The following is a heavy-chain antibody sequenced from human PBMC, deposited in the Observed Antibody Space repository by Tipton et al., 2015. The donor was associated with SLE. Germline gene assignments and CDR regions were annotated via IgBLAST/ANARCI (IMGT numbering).Heavy chain of an antibody. CDR3: ARGEKSSGLEY. D-gene: IGHD6-19*01. V-gene: IGHV1-8*01. Sequence: QLVQSGPEVKKPGASVKVSCKASGYTFTSYDINWARQATGQGLVWMGWMNPNSGNRGYAQKFQGRVTMTRNTSISTAYMELSSLRSEGTAVYYWARGEKSSGLEYWGQATLVTVSS. CDR1: GYTFTSYD. J-gene: IGHJ4*02. CDR2: MNPNSGNR.